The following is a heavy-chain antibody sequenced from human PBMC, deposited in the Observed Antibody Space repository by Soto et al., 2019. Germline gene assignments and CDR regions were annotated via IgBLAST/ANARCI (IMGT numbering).Heavy chain of an antibody. CDR3: ARESYDSGSFDY. V-gene: IGHV3-33*01. CDR1: GFTFSSYG. J-gene: IGHJ4*02. D-gene: IGHD3-10*01. CDR2: IWYDGSNK. Sequence: QVQLVESGGGVVQAGRSLRLSCAASGFTFSSYGMHWVRQAPGKGLEWVAVIWYDGSNKYYADSVKGRFTISRDNSKNTLYLLMNSLRAEDTAVYYCARESYDSGSFDYWGQGTLVTVSS.